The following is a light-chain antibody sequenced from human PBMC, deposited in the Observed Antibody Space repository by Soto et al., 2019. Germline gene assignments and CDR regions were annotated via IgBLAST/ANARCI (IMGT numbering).Light chain of an antibody. Sequence: VLTQSPATLSLSPGERATLSCRASQSVSTYLAWYQQKPGQAPRLLIYDASNRATGIPARFSGSGSGTDSTLTISSLEPEDFAVYYCQQRINWPPVTFGGGTKVEIK. CDR3: QQRINWPPVT. CDR2: DAS. CDR1: QSVSTY. V-gene: IGKV3-11*01. J-gene: IGKJ4*01.